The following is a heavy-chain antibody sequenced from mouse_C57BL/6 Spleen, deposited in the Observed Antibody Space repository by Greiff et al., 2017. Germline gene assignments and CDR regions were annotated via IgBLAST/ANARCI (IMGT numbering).Heavy chain of an antibody. Sequence: VQLQQSGAELVKPGASVKMSCKASGYTFTSYWITWVKQRPGQGLEWIGDIYPGSGSTNYNEKFKSKATLTVDTSSSTAYMQLSSLTSEDSAVYYCARWDYDYDPGFAYGGQGTLVTVSA. CDR2: IYPGSGST. J-gene: IGHJ3*01. V-gene: IGHV1-55*01. D-gene: IGHD2-4*01. CDR3: ARWDYDYDPGFAY. CDR1: GYTFTSYW.